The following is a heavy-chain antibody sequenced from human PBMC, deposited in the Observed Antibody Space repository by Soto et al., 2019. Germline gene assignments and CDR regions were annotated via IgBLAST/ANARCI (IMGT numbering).Heavy chain of an antibody. Sequence: SLRLSCAASGFTFSSYGMHWVRQAPGKGLEWVAVISYDGSNKYYADSVKGRFTISRDNSKNTLYLQMNSLRAEDTAVYYCASNNDYGDSYYYGMDVWGQGTTVTVSS. V-gene: IGHV3-30*03. D-gene: IGHD4-17*01. CDR2: ISYDGSNK. CDR1: GFTFSSYG. J-gene: IGHJ6*02. CDR3: ASNNDYGDSYYYGMDV.